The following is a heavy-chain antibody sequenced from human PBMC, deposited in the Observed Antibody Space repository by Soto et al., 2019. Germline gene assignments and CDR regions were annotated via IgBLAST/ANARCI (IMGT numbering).Heavy chain of an antibody. Sequence: QVHLQQRGAGLLKPSETLSLNCVVSGESFSGYYWSWIRQTPGMGLEWIGEVDHRGSTTYNPSLKNRASISIDSSKNLFSLELTSVTAADTARYFCARYEYGNSLYGVDVWGQGTRVTVSS. CDR3: ARYEYGNSLYGVDV. CDR1: GESFSGYY. J-gene: IGHJ6*02. D-gene: IGHD1-7*01. V-gene: IGHV4-34*02. CDR2: VDHRGST.